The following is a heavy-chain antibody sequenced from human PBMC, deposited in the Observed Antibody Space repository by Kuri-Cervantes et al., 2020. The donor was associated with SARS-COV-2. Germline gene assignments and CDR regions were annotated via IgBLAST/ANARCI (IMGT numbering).Heavy chain of an antibody. CDR1: GSTFSNAW. D-gene: IGHD6-13*01. V-gene: IGHV3-15*07. Sequence: GESLKISCAASGSTFSNAWMNWVRQAPGKGLEWVGRIKSKTDGGTTDYAAPVKGRFTISRDDSKNTLYLQMNSLKTEDTAVYYCTTDSSSSWHVDYWGQGTLVTVSS. CDR2: IKSKTDGGTT. CDR3: TTDSSSSWHVDY. J-gene: IGHJ4*02.